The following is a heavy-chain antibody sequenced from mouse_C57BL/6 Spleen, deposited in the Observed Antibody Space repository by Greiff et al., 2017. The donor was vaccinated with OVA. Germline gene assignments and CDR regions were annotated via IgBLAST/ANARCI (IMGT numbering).Heavy chain of an antibody. V-gene: IGHV1-50*01. D-gene: IGHD2-3*01. CDR1: GYTFTSYW. CDR2: IDPSDSYT. CDR3: GRDGYYDY. J-gene: IGHJ2*01. Sequence: QVQLQQPGAELVKPGASVKLSCKASGYTFTSYWMQWVKQRPGQGLEWIGEIDPSDSYTNYNQKFKGKATLTVDTSSSTAYMQRSSLTAEDSAVYYCGRDGYYDYWGQGTTLTVSS.